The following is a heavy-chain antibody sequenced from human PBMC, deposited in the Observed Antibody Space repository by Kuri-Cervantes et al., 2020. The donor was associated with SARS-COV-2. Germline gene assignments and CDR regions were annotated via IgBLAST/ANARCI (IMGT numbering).Heavy chain of an antibody. D-gene: IGHD3-9*01. J-gene: IGHJ4*02. CDR1: GGSFSGYY. CDR2: INHSGST. CDR3: ARGNRLRYSSRFDY. Sequence: SETLSLTCAVYGGSFSGYYWSWIRQPPGKGLEWIGEINHSGSTNYNPSLKSRVTISVDTSKNQFSLKLSSVTAADTAVYYCARGNRLRYSSRFDYWGQGTRVTVAS. V-gene: IGHV4-34*01.